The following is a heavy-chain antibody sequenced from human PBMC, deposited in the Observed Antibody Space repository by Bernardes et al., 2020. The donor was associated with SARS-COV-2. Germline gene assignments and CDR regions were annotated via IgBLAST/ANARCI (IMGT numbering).Heavy chain of an antibody. CDR2: IYSDAST. CDR3: ARHLPYYYDASGPLA. V-gene: IGHV3-53*01. CDR1: GFSVDINY. D-gene: IGHD3-22*01. Sequence: VGSLRLSCAASGFSVDINYMSWVRQGPGKGLEWVSVIYSDASTYYAESVKGRFTISRDNSKNTLYLQMNSLRVDDTAVYYCARHLPYYYDASGPLAWGQGTTVTVSS. J-gene: IGHJ6*02.